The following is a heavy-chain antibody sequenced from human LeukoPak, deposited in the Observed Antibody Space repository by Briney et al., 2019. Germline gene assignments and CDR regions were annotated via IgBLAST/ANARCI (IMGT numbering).Heavy chain of an antibody. J-gene: IGHJ5*02. CDR3: ARARGDWNYNWFDP. V-gene: IGHV4-59*08. CDR1: GGSISSYY. D-gene: IGHD1-7*01. Sequence: PSETLSLTCTVSGGSISSYYWSWIRQPPGKGLEWIGYIYYSGSTNYNPSLKSRVTISVDTSKNQFSLKLSSVTAAGTAVYYCARARGDWNYNWFDPWGQGTLVTVSS. CDR2: IYYSGST.